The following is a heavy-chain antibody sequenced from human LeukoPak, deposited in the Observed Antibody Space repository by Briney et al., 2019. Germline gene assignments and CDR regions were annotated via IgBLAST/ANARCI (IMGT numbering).Heavy chain of an antibody. Sequence: ASVKVSCKASGYTFGSDDINWVRQATGQGLEWMGWINPNNGNLGYAQKFQGRVTITRNTPISTAYMELSSLTSEDTAVYYCARELVDTAMESSYYYYMDVWGKGTTVTVSS. D-gene: IGHD5-18*01. J-gene: IGHJ6*03. V-gene: IGHV1-8*03. CDR2: INPNNGNL. CDR1: GYTFGSDD. CDR3: ARELVDTAMESSYYYYMDV.